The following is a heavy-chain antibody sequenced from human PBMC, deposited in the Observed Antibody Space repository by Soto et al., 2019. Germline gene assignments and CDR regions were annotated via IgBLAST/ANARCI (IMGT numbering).Heavy chain of an antibody. CDR2: IDPYGTGI. CDR1: GFTFSGDW. CDR3: AKDPLPLPGMAAAGPLDP. D-gene: IGHD6-13*01. J-gene: IGHJ5*02. V-gene: IGHV3-74*01. Sequence: GGSLRLSCTDSGFTFSGDWMHWVRQAPGKGLVWVSRIDPYGTGITYADSVKGRFFTSRDNARSTLYLQMNSLRSEDTAIYYCAKDPLPLPGMAAAGPLDPWGQGTLVTVSS.